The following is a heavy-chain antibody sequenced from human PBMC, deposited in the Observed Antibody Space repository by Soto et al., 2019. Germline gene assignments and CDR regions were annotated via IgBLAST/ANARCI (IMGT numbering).Heavy chain of an antibody. CDR2: IVVGSGNT. D-gene: IGHD4-17*01. CDR3: AARPPTTVITLRWAFDL. J-gene: IGHJ3*01. CDR1: GFTFISSA. V-gene: IGHV1-58*02. Sequence: ASVKVSCKASGFTFISSAMQWVRQARGQRLEWIGWIVVGSGNTNYAQRFQERVTITRDMSTSTAYMELSSLRFEDTAVYYCAARPPTTVITLRWAFDLWGQGTMVTVSS.